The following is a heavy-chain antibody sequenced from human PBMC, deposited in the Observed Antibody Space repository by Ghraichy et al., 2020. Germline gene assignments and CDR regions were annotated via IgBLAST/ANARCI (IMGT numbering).Heavy chain of an antibody. V-gene: IGHV3-48*02. CDR3: ARLEAGGSAYSWFHP. D-gene: IGHD4-11*01. Sequence: GGSLRLSCAASGFTFSSHTMNWVRQAPGKGLEWVSYISRSSSSIYYADSVKGRFTISRDNAKNSLYLQMNSLRDEDTAVYYCARLEAGGSAYSWFHPWGQGTLVTVSS. J-gene: IGHJ5*02. CDR2: ISRSSSSI. CDR1: GFTFSSHT.